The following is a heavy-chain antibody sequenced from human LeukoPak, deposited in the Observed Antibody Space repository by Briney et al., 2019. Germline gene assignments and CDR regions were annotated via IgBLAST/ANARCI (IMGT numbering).Heavy chain of an antibody. CDR1: GGSISNYY. CDR3: AREDILTGATVDY. J-gene: IGHJ4*02. CDR2: IYYSGST. Sequence: SETLSLTCTVSGGSISNYYWSWIRQFPGKGLEWIGYIYYSGSTNYNPSLKSRVTISVDTSKNQFSLKLSSVTAADTAVYYCAREDILTGATVDYWGQGTLVTVSS. D-gene: IGHD3-9*01. V-gene: IGHV4-59*12.